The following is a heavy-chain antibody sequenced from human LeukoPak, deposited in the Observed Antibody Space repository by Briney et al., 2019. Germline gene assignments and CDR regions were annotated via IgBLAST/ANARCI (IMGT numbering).Heavy chain of an antibody. Sequence: PSETLSLTCAVSGGSFSGYYWTWIRQPPGKGLEWIGEINHSGSANYNPSLKSRVTISLDTSKNQFSLKLSSVTAADTAVYYCATTGPNCSGGSCYSGFAYWGQGTLVTVSS. V-gene: IGHV4-34*01. CDR1: GGSFSGYY. D-gene: IGHD2-15*01. J-gene: IGHJ4*02. CDR2: INHSGSA. CDR3: ATTGPNCSGGSCYSGFAY.